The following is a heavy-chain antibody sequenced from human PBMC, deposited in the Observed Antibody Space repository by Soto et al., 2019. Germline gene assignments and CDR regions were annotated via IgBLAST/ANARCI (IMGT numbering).Heavy chain of an antibody. CDR1: GYTFTGYY. Sequence: VASVKVSCKASGYTFTGYYMHWVRQAPGQGLEWMGWINPNSGGTNYAQKFQGRVTMTRDTSISTAYMELSRLRSDDTAVYYCARYYYDSSGYYYYYYGMDVWGQGTTVTVSS. CDR3: ARYYYDSSGYYYYYYGMDV. J-gene: IGHJ6*02. CDR2: INPNSGGT. D-gene: IGHD3-22*01. V-gene: IGHV1-2*02.